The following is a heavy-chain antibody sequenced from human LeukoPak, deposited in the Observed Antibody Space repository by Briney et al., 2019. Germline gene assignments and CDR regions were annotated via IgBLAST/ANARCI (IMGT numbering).Heavy chain of an antibody. CDR3: ARVGSSGSGNWFDP. CDR1: GGPISSYY. Sequence: SETLSLTCTVSGGPISSYYWSWIRQPPGKGLEWIGYIYYSGSTNYNPSLKSRVTISVDTSKNQFSLKLSSVTAADTAVYYCARVGSSGSGNWFDPWGQGTLVTVSS. V-gene: IGHV4-59*01. J-gene: IGHJ5*02. D-gene: IGHD6-19*01. CDR2: IYYSGST.